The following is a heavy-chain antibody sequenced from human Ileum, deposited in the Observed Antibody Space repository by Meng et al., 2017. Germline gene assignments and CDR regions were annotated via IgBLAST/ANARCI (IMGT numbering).Heavy chain of an antibody. Sequence: GESLKISCKASGYTFTHHWIGWVRQLPGQGLEWMGIIFPGGSDIRYSPSFQGQVSLSVDRSTNTAYLQWSSLKTSDTAMYYCTRVGVSATTGFDYWGQGALVTVS. CDR2: IFPGGSDI. V-gene: IGHV5-51*01. CDR1: GYTFTHHW. J-gene: IGHJ4*02. D-gene: IGHD1-1*01. CDR3: TRVGVSATTGFDY.